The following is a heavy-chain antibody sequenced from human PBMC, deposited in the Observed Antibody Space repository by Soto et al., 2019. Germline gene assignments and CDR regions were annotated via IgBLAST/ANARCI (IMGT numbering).Heavy chain of an antibody. V-gene: IGHV4-59*07. D-gene: IGHD1-26*01. CDR3: ARGGSIVGATPPEYFPH. CDR2: IYYSGST. Sequence: NPSDTLSLTCTVSVVSISSYYWSCIRHPPGKGLEWIGYIYYSGSTNYNPSLKSRVTISVDTSKNQFSLKLSSVTAADTAVYYCARGGSIVGATPPEYFPHRAQRTRATSP. CDR1: VVSISSYY. J-gene: IGHJ1*01.